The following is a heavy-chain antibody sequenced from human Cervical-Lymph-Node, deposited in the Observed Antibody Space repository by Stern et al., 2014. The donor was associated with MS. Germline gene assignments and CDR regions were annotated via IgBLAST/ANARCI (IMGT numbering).Heavy chain of an antibody. D-gene: IGHD6-13*01. Sequence: VQLVQSGGGLVQPGGSLRLSCAASGFTLSNYWMHWVRQAPGKGLVWVSRINSDGSTTGYADSVKGRFTISRDNAKNTVYLQMNSLRAEDTAVYYCAREPSSRMDVWGQGTTVSVAS. CDR2: INSDGSTT. J-gene: IGHJ6*02. CDR1: GFTLSNYW. V-gene: IGHV3-74*01. CDR3: AREPSSRMDV.